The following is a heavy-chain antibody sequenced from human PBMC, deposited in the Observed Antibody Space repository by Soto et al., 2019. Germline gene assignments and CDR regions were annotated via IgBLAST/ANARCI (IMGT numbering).Heavy chain of an antibody. V-gene: IGHV1-3*01. D-gene: IGHD3-10*01. CDR2: INAGNGNT. CDR3: ARESRYYYGSGSYIRSFDP. Sequence: ASVKVSCKASGYTFTSYAMHWVRQAPGQRLEWMGWINAGNGNTKYSQKFQGRVTITRDTSTSTVYMELSSLRSEDTAVYYCARESRYYYGSGSYIRSFDPWGQGTLVTVSS. CDR1: GYTFTSYA. J-gene: IGHJ5*02.